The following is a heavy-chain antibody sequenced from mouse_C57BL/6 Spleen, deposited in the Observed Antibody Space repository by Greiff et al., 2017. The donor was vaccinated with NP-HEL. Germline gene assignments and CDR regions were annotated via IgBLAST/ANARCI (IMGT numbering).Heavy chain of an antibody. Sequence: QVQLQQSGAELARPGASVKLSCKASGYTFTSYGISWVKQRTGQGLEWIGEIYPRSGNTYYNEKFKGKATLTADKYSSTAYMELRSLTSEDSAVYFCARWDYGSKGFAYWGQGTLVTVSA. CDR2: IYPRSGNT. CDR1: GYTFTSYG. D-gene: IGHD1-1*01. J-gene: IGHJ3*01. CDR3: ARWDYGSKGFAY. V-gene: IGHV1-81*01.